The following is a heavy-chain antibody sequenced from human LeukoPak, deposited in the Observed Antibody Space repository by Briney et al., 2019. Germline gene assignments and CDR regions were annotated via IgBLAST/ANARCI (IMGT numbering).Heavy chain of an antibody. CDR3: ARVGGESPRWFDP. Sequence: GSLRLSCAASGFTFSSYGMHWVRQAPGKGLEWVAVISYDGSNKYYADSVKGRFTISRDNARNILYLQMNSLRAEDTAVYYCARVGGESPRWFDPWGQGTLVTVSS. CDR1: GFTFSSYG. CDR2: ISYDGSNK. D-gene: IGHD3-10*01. V-gene: IGHV3-30*03. J-gene: IGHJ5*02.